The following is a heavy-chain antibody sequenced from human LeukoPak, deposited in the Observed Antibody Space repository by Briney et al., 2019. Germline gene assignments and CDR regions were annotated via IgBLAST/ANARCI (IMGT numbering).Heavy chain of an antibody. V-gene: IGHV3-48*03. CDR2: FRSSRGTI. CDR1: GFSISTYE. Sequence: PGGSLRLSCAASGFSISTYEMNWVRQAPGKGLEWVSYFRSSRGTIYYADSVRGRFTVSGDSAKNSLYLQMNSLRADDTAVYYCARGTLLNAFDIWGPGTMVTVSS. J-gene: IGHJ3*02. CDR3: ARGTLLNAFDI. D-gene: IGHD1-26*01.